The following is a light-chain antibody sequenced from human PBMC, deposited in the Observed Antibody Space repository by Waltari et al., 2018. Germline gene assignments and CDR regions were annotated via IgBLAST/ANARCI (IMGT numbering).Light chain of an antibody. Sequence: IVLTQSPVTLSLSPGERATLSCRASQSGFNYLAWYQQKPGQAPRILIYDTSKRATGIPDRFSASGSGTDFTLTISRLEPEDFAVYYCHQRSSWPLTFGGGTKVEIK. J-gene: IGKJ4*01. CDR3: HQRSSWPLT. CDR1: QSGFNY. V-gene: IGKV3-11*01. CDR2: DTS.